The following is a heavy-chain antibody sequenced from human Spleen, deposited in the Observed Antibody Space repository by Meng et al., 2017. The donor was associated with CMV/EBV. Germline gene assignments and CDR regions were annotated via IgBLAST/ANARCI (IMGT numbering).Heavy chain of an antibody. CDR3: ASRISYYDLWSGYIV. Sequence: ASVKVSCKASGYIFNDYYMHWVRQAPGQGLDWMGWINPNTGGTNFAQKFQGRVTMTRDTSISTAHMELNRLTFDDTAMYYCASRISYYDLWSGYIVWGQGTQVTVSS. J-gene: IGHJ4*02. V-gene: IGHV1-2*02. D-gene: IGHD3-3*01. CDR2: INPNTGGT. CDR1: GYIFNDYY.